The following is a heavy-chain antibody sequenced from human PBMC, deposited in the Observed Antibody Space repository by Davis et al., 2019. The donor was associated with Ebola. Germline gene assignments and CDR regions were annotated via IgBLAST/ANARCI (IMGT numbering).Heavy chain of an antibody. CDR3: ARDRHYGDYIDY. CDR2: ISGSGGST. Sequence: GESLKISCAASGFTFSTYSMNWVRQAPGKGLEWVSAISGSGGSTYYADSVKGRFTISRDNSKNTLYLQMNSLRAEDTAVYYCARDRHYGDYIDYWGQGTLVTVSS. J-gene: IGHJ4*02. V-gene: IGHV3-23*01. CDR1: GFTFSTYS. D-gene: IGHD4-17*01.